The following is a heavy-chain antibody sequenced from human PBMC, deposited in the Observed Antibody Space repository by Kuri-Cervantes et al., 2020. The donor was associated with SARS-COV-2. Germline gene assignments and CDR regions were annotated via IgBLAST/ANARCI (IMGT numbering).Heavy chain of an antibody. CDR2: IYHSGST. CDR1: GYSISSGYY. D-gene: IGHD3-3*01. V-gene: IGHV4-38-2*02. Sequence: SETLSLTCTVSGYSISSGYYWGWIRQPPGKGLEWIGSIYHSGSTYYNPSLKSRVTISVDTSKNQFSLKLSSVTAADTAVYYCARPLGSYYDFWIGYRGPPYYMDVWGKGTTVTVSS. J-gene: IGHJ6*03. CDR3: ARPLGSYYDFWIGYRGPPYYMDV.